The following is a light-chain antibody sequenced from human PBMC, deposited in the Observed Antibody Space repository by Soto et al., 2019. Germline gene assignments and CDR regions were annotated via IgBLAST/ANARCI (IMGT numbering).Light chain of an antibody. Sequence: QSALTQPASVSGSPGQSITISCTGTSSDIGTYNYVSWYQQHPGKVPKLMLYEVSNQPSGVSNRFFGSKSGNTASLTISGLQAEDEADYFCNSYTSSSTLYVFGTGTKLTVL. CDR2: EVS. CDR1: SSDIGTYNY. CDR3: NSYTSSSTLYV. J-gene: IGLJ1*01. V-gene: IGLV2-14*01.